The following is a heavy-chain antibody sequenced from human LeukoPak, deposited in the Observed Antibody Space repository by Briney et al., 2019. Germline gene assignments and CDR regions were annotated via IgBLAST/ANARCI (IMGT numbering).Heavy chain of an antibody. CDR1: GGSISSSSYY. Sequence: SETLSLTCTVSGGSISSSSYYWGWIRQPPGKGLEWIGSIYYSGITYYNPSLKSRVTVSVDTSKNQFSLKLSSVTAADTAVYYCARPRDSSGWYSPSYYFDYWGQGTLVTVSS. J-gene: IGHJ4*02. CDR2: IYYSGIT. CDR3: ARPRDSSGWYSPSYYFDY. V-gene: IGHV4-39*01. D-gene: IGHD6-19*01.